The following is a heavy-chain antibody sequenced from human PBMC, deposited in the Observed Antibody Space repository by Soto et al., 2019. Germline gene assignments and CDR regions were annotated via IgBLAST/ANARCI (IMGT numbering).Heavy chain of an antibody. CDR3: ASSPSSGY. Sequence: EVQLVESGGALVQPGGSLRLSCAASGSTVSNNYMSWVRQAPGKGLEGVSVIYSGGSTYYADSMKGRFTISRDNSKNTLYLQMNSLRAEDTALYYCASSPSSGYWGQGTLVTVSS. V-gene: IGHV3-66*01. D-gene: IGHD6-19*01. CDR1: GSTVSNNY. CDR2: IYSGGST. J-gene: IGHJ4*02.